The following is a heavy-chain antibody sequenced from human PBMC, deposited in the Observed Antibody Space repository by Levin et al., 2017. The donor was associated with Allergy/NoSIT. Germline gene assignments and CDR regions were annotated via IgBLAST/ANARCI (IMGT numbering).Heavy chain of an antibody. D-gene: IGHD4-17*01. CDR2: IYYSGNT. V-gene: IGHV4-39*01. Sequence: SETLSLTCTVSGGSIRSSSYYWGWIRQPPGKGLEWIGSIYYSGNTYYNPSLKSRVTVSVDTSKNQFSLELSSLTAADTAVYYCARQVMAVTTPYCDYWGQGTLVTVSS. CDR3: ARQVMAVTTPYCDY. J-gene: IGHJ4*02. CDR1: GGSIRSSSYY.